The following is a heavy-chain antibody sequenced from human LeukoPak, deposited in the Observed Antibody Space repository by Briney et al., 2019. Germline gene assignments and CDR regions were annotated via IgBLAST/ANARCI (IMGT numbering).Heavy chain of an antibody. CDR2: IYNGDST. J-gene: IGHJ5*02. CDR3: ARASVRSSSWDRPGANDL. V-gene: IGHV3-66*01. Sequence: PGGSLRLSCAASGLTLSSNYVSWVRQAPGKGLEWVSVIYNGDSTYYADSVKGRFTISRDNSKNTLFIQFNSLRAENTAVYYCARASVRSSSWDRPGANDLWGQGTLVSVSS. CDR1: GLTLSSNY. D-gene: IGHD6-13*01.